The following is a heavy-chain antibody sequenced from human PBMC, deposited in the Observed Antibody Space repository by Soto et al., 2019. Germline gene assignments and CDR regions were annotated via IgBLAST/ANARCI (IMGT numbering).Heavy chain of an antibody. D-gene: IGHD5-12*01. Sequence: QVQLQESGPGLVKPSQTLSLTCTVSGGSISSGGYYWSWIRQHPGKGLEWIGYIYYSGNTYYNPSLRRRVTISVDTSKNPFSLRLSSVTAADTAVYYCARDRGDGYTFDYWRQGTLVTVSS. V-gene: IGHV4-31*03. CDR3: ARDRGDGYTFDY. CDR1: GGSISSGGYY. J-gene: IGHJ4*02. CDR2: IYYSGNT.